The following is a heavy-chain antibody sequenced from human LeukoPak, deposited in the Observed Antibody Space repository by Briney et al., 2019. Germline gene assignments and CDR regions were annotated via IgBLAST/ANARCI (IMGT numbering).Heavy chain of an antibody. CDR1: GFTFSSYA. CDR3: ARQTTGSGSYSNWFDP. Sequence: GGSLRLSCAASGFTFSSYAMSWVRQAPGKGLEWVSAISGSGGSTYYADSVKGRFTISRDNSKNTLYLQMNSLRAEDTAVYYCARQTTGSGSYSNWFDPWGQGTLVTVSS. D-gene: IGHD3-10*01. J-gene: IGHJ5*02. V-gene: IGHV3-23*01. CDR2: ISGSGGST.